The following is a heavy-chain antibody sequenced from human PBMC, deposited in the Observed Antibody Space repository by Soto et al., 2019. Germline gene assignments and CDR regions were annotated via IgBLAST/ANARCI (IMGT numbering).Heavy chain of an antibody. J-gene: IGHJ6*02. CDR2: IYPGDSDT. CDR1: GYSFTSYW. CDR3: ATCRTSCYSNQSYYYYYGMDV. V-gene: IGHV5-51*01. Sequence: GESLKISCKGSGYSFTSYWIGWVRQMRGKGLEWMGIIYPGDSDTRYSPSFQGQVTISADKSISTAYLQWSSLKASDTAMYYCATCRTSCYSNQSYYYYYGMDVWGQGTTVTVSS. D-gene: IGHD2-2*01.